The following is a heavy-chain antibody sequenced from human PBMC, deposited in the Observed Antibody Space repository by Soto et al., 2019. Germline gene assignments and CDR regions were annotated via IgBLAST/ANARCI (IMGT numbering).Heavy chain of an antibody. CDR1: GYTFTSYG. CDR3: ARAGCTNGVCYTGTVDP. CDR2: ISAYNGNT. V-gene: IGHV1-18*01. Sequence: ASVKVSCKASGYTFTSYGISWVRQAPGQGLEWMGWISAYNGNTNYAQKLQGRVTMTTDTSTSTAYMELRSLRSDDTAVYYCARAGCTNGVCYTGTVDPWGQGTLVTVSS. D-gene: IGHD2-8*01. J-gene: IGHJ5*02.